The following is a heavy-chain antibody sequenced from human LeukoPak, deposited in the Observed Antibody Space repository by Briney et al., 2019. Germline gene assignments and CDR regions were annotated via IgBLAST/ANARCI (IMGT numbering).Heavy chain of an antibody. Sequence: PGAALKLSCAASGFPFSLHAMGPARYTPGNGLEWVSAISCSGGSTHYPESVKDHFTISRHNSNHTLAQQMNSLRAGGTAVYYCARRRDVYNFFNWGEGALVSAS. CDR3: ARRRDVYNFFN. V-gene: IGHV3-23*01. CDR2: ISCSGGST. CDR1: GFPFSLHA. D-gene: IGHD5-24*01. J-gene: IGHJ4*02.